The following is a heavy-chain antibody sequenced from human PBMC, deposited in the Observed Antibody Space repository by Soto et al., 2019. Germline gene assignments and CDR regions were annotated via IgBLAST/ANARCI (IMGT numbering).Heavy chain of an antibody. CDR3: ARLTVRAPGV. V-gene: IGHV5-51*01. J-gene: IGHJ4*02. CDR2: IYPGDSDT. D-gene: IGHD3-10*01. Sequence: PGESLKISCKASGFSFTNYCIGWVRQVPGKGLEWMGIIYPGDSDTRYSPSFQGQVTISADKSISTAYLQWSSLKASDTAMYYCARLTVRAPGVWGPGTLVPLSS. CDR1: GFSFTNYC.